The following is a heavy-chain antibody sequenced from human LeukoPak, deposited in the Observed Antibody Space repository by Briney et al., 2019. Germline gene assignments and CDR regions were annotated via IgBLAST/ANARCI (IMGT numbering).Heavy chain of an antibody. CDR2: IYYSGST. D-gene: IGHD6-13*01. CDR3: ARVTGYVMEDYFDY. J-gene: IGHJ4*02. V-gene: IGHV4-59*01. CDR1: GFNLNSYS. Sequence: GSLRLSCGASGFNLNSYSMNWVRQVPGKGLEWIGYIYYSGSTNYNPSLKSRVTISVDTSKNQFSLRLSSVTAADTAVYYCARVTGYVMEDYFDYWGQGTLVTVSS.